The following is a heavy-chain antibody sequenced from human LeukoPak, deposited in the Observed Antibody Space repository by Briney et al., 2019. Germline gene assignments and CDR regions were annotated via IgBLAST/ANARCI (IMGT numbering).Heavy chain of an antibody. D-gene: IGHD5-18*01. J-gene: IGHJ4*02. CDR3: ARGARPEYSYGYYFDF. V-gene: IGHV1-18*01. CDR2: ISGYNGHT. Sequence: ASVKVSCKASGYTFTTYGIRWVRQAPGQGLEWMGWISGYNGHTNYPQKLQGRVTMTTDTSTSTAYMELGSLKSDDTAVYYCARGARPEYSYGYYFDFWGQGTLVTVSS. CDR1: GYTFTTYG.